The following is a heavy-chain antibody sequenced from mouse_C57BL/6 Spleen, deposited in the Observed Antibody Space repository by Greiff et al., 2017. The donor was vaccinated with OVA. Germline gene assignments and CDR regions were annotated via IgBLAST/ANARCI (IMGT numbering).Heavy chain of an antibody. D-gene: IGHD3-1*01. CDR1: GYTFTSYW. CDR2: IDPSDSYT. Sequence: VKLQQPGAELVMPGASVKLSCKASGYTFTSYWMHWVKQRPGQGLEWIGEIDPSDSYTNYNQKFKGKSTLTVDKSSSTAYMQLSSLTSEDSAVYYCARSPAHYFDYWGQGTTLTVSS. CDR3: ARSPAHYFDY. V-gene: IGHV1-69*01. J-gene: IGHJ2*01.